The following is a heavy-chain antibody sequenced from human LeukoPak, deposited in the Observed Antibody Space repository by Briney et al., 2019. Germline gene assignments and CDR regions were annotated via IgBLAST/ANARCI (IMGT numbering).Heavy chain of an antibody. CDR3: AREEGYSSSWYRNPRWDY. CDR2: ISSSSSTI. V-gene: IGHV3-48*01. Sequence: PGGSLRLSRAASGFTFSSYSMNWVRQAPGKGLEWVSYISSSSSTIYYADSVKGRFTISRDNAKNSLYLQMNSLRAEDTAVYYCAREEGYSSSWYRNPRWDYWGQGTLVTVSS. J-gene: IGHJ4*02. CDR1: GFTFSSYS. D-gene: IGHD6-13*01.